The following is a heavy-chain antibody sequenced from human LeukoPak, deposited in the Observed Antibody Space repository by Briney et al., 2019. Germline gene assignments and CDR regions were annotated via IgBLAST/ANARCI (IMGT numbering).Heavy chain of an antibody. CDR2: IKQDGSEK. CDR1: GFTFSSYW. D-gene: IGHD3-3*01. Sequence: PGGSLRLSCAASGFTFSSYWMSWVRQAPGKGLEWVANIKQDGSEKYYVDSVKGRFTISRDNAKNSLYLQMNSLRAEDTAVYYCARDNLLEWFHDAFDIWGQGTMVTVSS. CDR3: ARDNLLEWFHDAFDI. V-gene: IGHV3-7*01. J-gene: IGHJ3*02.